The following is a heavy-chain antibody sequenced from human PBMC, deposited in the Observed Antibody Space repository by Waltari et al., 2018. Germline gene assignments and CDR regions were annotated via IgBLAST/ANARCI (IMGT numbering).Heavy chain of an antibody. Sequence: QVQLVQSGAEVKKPGASVKVSCKASGYTFTGYYIPWGRQAPGQGLEWMGWINPNSGGTNSAQKFQGRVTMTRDTSISTAYMELSRLRSDDTAVYYCARTGVDNWFDPWGQGTLVTVSS. CDR1: GYTFTGYY. CDR3: ARTGVDNWFDP. V-gene: IGHV1-2*02. D-gene: IGHD2-15*01. J-gene: IGHJ5*02. CDR2: INPNSGGT.